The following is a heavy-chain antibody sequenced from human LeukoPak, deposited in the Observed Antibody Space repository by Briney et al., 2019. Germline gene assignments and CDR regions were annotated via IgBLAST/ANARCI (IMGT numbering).Heavy chain of an antibody. V-gene: IGHV3-30*18. Sequence: PGSSLRLSCAASGFTFSSYGMHWVRQAPGKGLEWVAVISYDGSNKYYADSVKGRFTISRDNSKNTLYLQMNSLRAEDTAVYYCAKTKGYYDILTGPLDYWGQGTLVTVSS. CDR2: ISYDGSNK. D-gene: IGHD3-9*01. J-gene: IGHJ4*02. CDR3: AKTKGYYDILTGPLDY. CDR1: GFTFSSYG.